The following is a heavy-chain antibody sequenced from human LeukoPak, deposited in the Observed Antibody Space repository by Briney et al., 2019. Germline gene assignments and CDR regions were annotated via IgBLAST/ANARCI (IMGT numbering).Heavy chain of an antibody. CDR1: GGTFSSYA. CDR2: IIPIFGTA. CDR3: ARWEYSSGWYARFDY. V-gene: IGHV1-69*01. D-gene: IGHD6-19*01. Sequence: SVKASCKASGGTFSSYAISWVRQAPGQGLEWMGGIIPIFGTANYAQKFQGRVTITADESTSTAYMELSSLRSEDTAVYYCARWEYSSGWYARFDYWGQGTLVTVSS. J-gene: IGHJ4*02.